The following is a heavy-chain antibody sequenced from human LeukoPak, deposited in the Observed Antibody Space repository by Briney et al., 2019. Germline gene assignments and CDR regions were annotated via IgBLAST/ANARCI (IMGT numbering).Heavy chain of an antibody. J-gene: IGHJ4*02. CDR1: GYSISSGYY. CDR3: AVYLKTRNT. Sequence: SETLSLTCTVSGYSISSGYYWGWIRQPPGKGLEWIGSIYHSGSTYYNPSLKSRVTISVDTSKNQFSLKLSSVTAADTAVYYCAVYLKTRNTWGQGTLVTVSS. V-gene: IGHV4-38-2*02. D-gene: IGHD1/OR15-1a*01. CDR2: IYHSGST.